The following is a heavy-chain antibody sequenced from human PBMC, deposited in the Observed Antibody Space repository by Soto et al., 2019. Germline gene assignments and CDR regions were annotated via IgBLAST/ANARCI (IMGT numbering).Heavy chain of an antibody. CDR2: IYYSGST. Sequence: QLQLQESGPGLVKPSETLSLTCTVSGGSISSSSYYWGWIRQPPGKGLEWIGIIYYSGSTYYNPSLKSPVTISVDTSKSQFSPMLSSVTAADTAVYYCARQIHCSGGSCYYFDYWGQGTLVTVSS. J-gene: IGHJ4*02. D-gene: IGHD2-15*01. V-gene: IGHV4-39*01. CDR1: GGSISSSSYY. CDR3: ARQIHCSGGSCYYFDY.